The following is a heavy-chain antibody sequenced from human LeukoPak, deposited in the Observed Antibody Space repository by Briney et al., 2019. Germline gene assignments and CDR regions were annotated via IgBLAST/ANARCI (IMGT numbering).Heavy chain of an antibody. CDR3: AKHRRSTLVTAYFDY. J-gene: IGHJ4*02. D-gene: IGHD2-21*02. CDR1: GFTFSSYG. V-gene: IGHV3-33*06. CDR2: IWYGGSNK. Sequence: GGSLRLSCAASGFTFSSYGMHWVRQAPGKGLEWVAVIWYGGSNKYYADSVKGRFTISRDNSKNTLYLQMNSLRVDDTAVYYCAKHRRSTLVTAYFDYWGQGNLVTVSS.